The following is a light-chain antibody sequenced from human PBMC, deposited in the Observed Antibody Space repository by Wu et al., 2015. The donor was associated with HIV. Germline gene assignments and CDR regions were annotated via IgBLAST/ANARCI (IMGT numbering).Light chain of an antibody. CDR2: AAS. V-gene: IGKV1-39*01. J-gene: IGKJ1*01. CDR3: QQSYTTPAWT. CDR1: QNIENY. Sequence: DIQMTQPPSSLSASVGDRVTITCRASQNIENYLNWYQQKAGTAPKLLIFAASSLQGGVPSRFSGSGSGTHFTLTINGLKREDFATYYCQQSYTTPAWTFGQGTKVEIQ.